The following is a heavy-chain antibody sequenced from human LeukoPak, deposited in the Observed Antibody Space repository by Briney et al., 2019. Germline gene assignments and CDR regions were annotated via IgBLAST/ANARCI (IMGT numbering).Heavy chain of an antibody. D-gene: IGHD3-10*01. CDR1: GDSISSYY. CDR3: ARHPRGRFFDY. V-gene: IGHV4-59*08. Sequence: KPSETLSLTCTVSGDSISSYYWSWIRQPPGKGLEWIGYIYYSGHTNYNPSLKSRVTISVDTSKNQFSLKLSSVTAADTAVYYCARHPRGRFFDYWGQGTLVTVSS. J-gene: IGHJ4*02. CDR2: IYYSGHT.